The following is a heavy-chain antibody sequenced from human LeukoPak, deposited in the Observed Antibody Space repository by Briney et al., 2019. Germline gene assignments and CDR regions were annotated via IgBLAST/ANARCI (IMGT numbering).Heavy chain of an antibody. D-gene: IGHD3-16*01. J-gene: IGHJ4*02. V-gene: IGHV4-34*01. CDR2: INHSGST. CDR1: GGSFSGYY. Sequence: SETLSLTCAVYGGSFSGYYWSWIRQPPGKGLEWIGEINHSGSTNYNPSLKSRVTISVDTSKNQFSLKLSSVTAADTVVYYCARTHLRGSYYDYWGQGTLVTVSS. CDR3: ARTHLRGSYYDY.